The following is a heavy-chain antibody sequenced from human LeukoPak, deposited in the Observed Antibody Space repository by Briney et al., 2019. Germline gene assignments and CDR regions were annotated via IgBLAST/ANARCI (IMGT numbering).Heavy chain of an antibody. CDR2: IYYSGST. D-gene: IGHD3-22*01. Sequence: SETLSLTCTVSGGSISSSSYYWGWIRQPPGKGLEWIGSIYYSGSTYYNPSLKSRVTISVDTSKNQFSLKLSSVTAADTAVYYCARDRYYYDSSGYPDAFDIWGQGTMVTVSS. CDR3: ARDRYYYDSSGYPDAFDI. CDR1: GGSISSSSYY. V-gene: IGHV4-39*02. J-gene: IGHJ3*02.